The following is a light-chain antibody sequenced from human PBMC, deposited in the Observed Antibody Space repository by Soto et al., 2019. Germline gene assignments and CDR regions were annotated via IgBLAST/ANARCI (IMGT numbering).Light chain of an antibody. Sequence: SVLTQPPSASGTPGQMVTISCSGSSSNIGSNYVYWYQQLPGTAPKLLIYRNNQRPSGVPDRFSGSKSGTSASLAISEHRSEDEADYYCAAWDDSLSGFYVFGTGTKVTVL. CDR3: AAWDDSLSGFYV. CDR1: SSNIGSNY. CDR2: RNN. V-gene: IGLV1-47*01. J-gene: IGLJ1*01.